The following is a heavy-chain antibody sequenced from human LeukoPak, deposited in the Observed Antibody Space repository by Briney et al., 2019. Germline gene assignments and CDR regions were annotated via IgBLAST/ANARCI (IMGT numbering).Heavy chain of an antibody. Sequence: GGSLRLSCAASGFTFSSYSMNWVRQAPGKGLEWVSYISSSSSTIYYADSVKGRFTISRDNAKNSLYLQMNSLGAEDTAVYYCARENRGAYCGGDCYHFDYWGQGTLVTVSS. CDR1: GFTFSSYS. CDR2: ISSSSSTI. CDR3: ARENRGAYCGGDCYHFDY. J-gene: IGHJ4*02. V-gene: IGHV3-48*01. D-gene: IGHD2-21*02.